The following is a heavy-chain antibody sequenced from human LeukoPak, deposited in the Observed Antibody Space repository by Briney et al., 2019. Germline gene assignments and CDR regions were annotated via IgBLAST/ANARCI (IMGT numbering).Heavy chain of an antibody. CDR1: GYTFTSYD. V-gene: IGHV1-8*01. D-gene: IGHD3-3*01. Sequence: ASVKVSCKASGYTFTSYDINWVRQATGQGLEWMGWMNPNSGNTGYAQKLQGRVTMTRNTSISTAYMELRSLRSDDTAVYYCARGDFWSGYYDYYYGMDVWGQGTTVTVSS. J-gene: IGHJ6*02. CDR3: ARGDFWSGYYDYYYGMDV. CDR2: MNPNSGNT.